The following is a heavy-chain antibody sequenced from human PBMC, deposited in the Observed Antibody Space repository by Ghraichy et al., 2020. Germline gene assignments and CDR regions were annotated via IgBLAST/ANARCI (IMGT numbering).Heavy chain of an antibody. Sequence: SETLSLTCTVSGGSISSYYWSWIRQPPGKGLEWIGYIYYSGSTNYNPSLKSRVTISVDTSKNQFSLKLSSVTAADTAVYYCARQAYYYDSSGYYFWWFDPWGQGTLVTVSS. V-gene: IGHV4-59*08. D-gene: IGHD3-22*01. J-gene: IGHJ5*02. CDR3: ARQAYYYDSSGYYFWWFDP. CDR2: IYYSGST. CDR1: GGSISSYY.